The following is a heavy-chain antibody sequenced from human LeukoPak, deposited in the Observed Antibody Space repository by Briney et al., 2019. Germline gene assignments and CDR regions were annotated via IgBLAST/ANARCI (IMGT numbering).Heavy chain of an antibody. J-gene: IGHJ1*01. D-gene: IGHD2-2*01. CDR3: ARDEYCSSTSCYGYFQH. CDR2: INAGNGNT. V-gene: IGHV1-3*01. CDR1: GYTFASYA. Sequence: ASVKLSCKASGYTFASYAMHWVRQAPGQRLEWMGWINAGNGNTKYSLKFQGRVTITRDTSASTAYMELSSLRSEDTAVYYCARDEYCSSTSCYGYFQHWGQGTLVTVSS.